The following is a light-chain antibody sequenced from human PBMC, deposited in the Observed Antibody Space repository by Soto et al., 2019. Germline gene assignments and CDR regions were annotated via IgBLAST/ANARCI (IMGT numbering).Light chain of an antibody. Sequence: QSVVTQPPSASGTPGQRVTISCSGSSSNVGSNTVDWYHLLPGTAPKLLIYHNNHRPSGVPDRLSGSKSGTSASLAISGLQSEDEADYYCAVWDDTLKAVVFGGGTKLTVL. J-gene: IGLJ2*01. V-gene: IGLV1-44*01. CDR2: HNN. CDR3: AVWDDTLKAVV. CDR1: SSNVGSNT.